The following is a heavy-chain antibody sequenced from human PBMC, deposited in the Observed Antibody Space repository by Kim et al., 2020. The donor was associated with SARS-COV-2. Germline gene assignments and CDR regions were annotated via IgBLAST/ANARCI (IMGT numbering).Heavy chain of an antibody. V-gene: IGHV4-39*01. CDR3: ARQNYDFWSGYIPASGLFDY. D-gene: IGHD3-3*01. J-gene: IGHJ4*02. CDR1: GGSISSSSYY. CDR2: IYYSGST. Sequence: SETLSLTCTVSGGSISSSSYYWGWIRQPPGKGLEWIGSIYYSGSTYYNPSLKSRVTISVDTSKNQFSLKLSSVTAADTAVYYCARQNYDFWSGYIPASGLFDYWGQGTLVTVSS.